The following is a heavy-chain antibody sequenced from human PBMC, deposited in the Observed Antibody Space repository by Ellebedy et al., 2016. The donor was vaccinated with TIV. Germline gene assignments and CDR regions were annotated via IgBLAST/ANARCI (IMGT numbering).Heavy chain of an antibody. J-gene: IGHJ4*02. CDR2: INAGNGNT. V-gene: IGHV1-3*01. Sequence: ASVKVSCKASGYTFTSYAMHWVRQAPGQRLEWMGWINAGNGNTKYSQKFQGRVTITRDTSTDTAYMELSSLRYEDTAVYYCATDPSGSYGGNSFDYWGQGTLVTVSS. CDR3: ATDPSGSYGGNSFDY. D-gene: IGHD1-26*01. CDR1: GYTFTSYA.